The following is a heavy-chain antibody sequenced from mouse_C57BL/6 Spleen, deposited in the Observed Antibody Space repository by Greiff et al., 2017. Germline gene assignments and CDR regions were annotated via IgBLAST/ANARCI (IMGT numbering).Heavy chain of an antibody. Sequence: QVHVKHPGAELVRPGSSVKLSCKASGYTFTSYWMHWVKQRPIQGLEWIGNIDPSDSETHYNQKFKDKATLTVDKSSSTAYMQLSSLTSEDSAVYYCARSYYDYDWFAYWGQGTLVTVSA. CDR3: ARSYYDYDWFAY. CDR1: GYTFTSYW. V-gene: IGHV1-52*01. CDR2: IDPSDSET. J-gene: IGHJ3*01. D-gene: IGHD2-4*01.